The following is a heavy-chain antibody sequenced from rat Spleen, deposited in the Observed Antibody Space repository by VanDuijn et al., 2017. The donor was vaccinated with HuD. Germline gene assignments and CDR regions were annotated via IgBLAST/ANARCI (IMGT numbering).Heavy chain of an antibody. CDR3: ARRGFDS. V-gene: IGHV5S13*01. J-gene: IGHJ2*01. CDR1: GFTFSNYD. CDR2: ISTCGGNT. Sequence: EVQLVESGGGLVQPGRSLKLSCAASGFTFSNYDMAWVRQAPTKGLEWIASISTCGGNTYYRGSVKGRFTISRENAKNTQYLQMDSLRSEDTATYYCARRGFDSWGQGVMVTVSS.